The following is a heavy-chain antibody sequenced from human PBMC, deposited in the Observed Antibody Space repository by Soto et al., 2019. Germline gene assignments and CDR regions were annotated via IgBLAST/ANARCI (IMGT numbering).Heavy chain of an antibody. V-gene: IGHV4-4*07. CDR3: RRDFDY. Sequence: LSLTCNVSGDSISNYYWSWIRQPAGKGLEWIGRLSTSGSTNYNPSLKSRVTMSVDTSKNQFSLMLNSVTAADTAVYYCRRDFDYWGQGTLVTVSS. J-gene: IGHJ4*02. D-gene: IGHD6-6*01. CDR1: GDSISNYY. CDR2: LSTSGST.